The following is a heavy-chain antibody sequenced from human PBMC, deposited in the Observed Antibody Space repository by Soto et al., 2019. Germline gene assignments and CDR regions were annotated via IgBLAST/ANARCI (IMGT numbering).Heavy chain of an antibody. J-gene: IGHJ6*03. D-gene: IGHD6-13*01. CDR1: GGTFSSYT. Sequence: ASVKVSCKASGGTFSSYTISWVRQAPGQGLEWMGRIIPILGIANYAQKFQGRVTITADKPTSTAYMELSSLRSEDTAVYYCARARIAAAAHYYYMDVWGKGTTVTVSS. CDR3: ARARIAAAAHYYYMDV. V-gene: IGHV1-69*02. CDR2: IIPILGIA.